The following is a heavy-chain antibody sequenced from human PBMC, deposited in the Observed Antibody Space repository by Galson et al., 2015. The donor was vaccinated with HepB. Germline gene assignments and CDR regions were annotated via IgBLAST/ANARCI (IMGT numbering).Heavy chain of an antibody. Sequence: SLRLSCAASGFTFSSYGMHWVRQAPGKGLEWVAVISYDGSNKYYADSVKGRFTISRDNSKNTLYLQMNSLRAEDTAVYYCAKDGEGAADCWGQGTLVTVSS. CDR3: AKDGEGAADC. V-gene: IGHV3-30*18. J-gene: IGHJ4*02. CDR1: GFTFSSYG. D-gene: IGHD6-13*01. CDR2: ISYDGSNK.